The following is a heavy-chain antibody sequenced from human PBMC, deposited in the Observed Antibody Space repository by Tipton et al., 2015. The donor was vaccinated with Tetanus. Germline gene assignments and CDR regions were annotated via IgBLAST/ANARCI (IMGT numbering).Heavy chain of an antibody. V-gene: IGHV4-34*01. Sequence: TLSLTCAVYVGSFSGYYWSWIRQPPGKGLEWIGEINHSGGTNYNPSLKSRVTISIDTSKNQFSLKLNSVTAADTAVYYCARIRQVGKPGPFFDYWGQGTLVTVSS. CDR3: ARIRQVGKPGPFFDY. J-gene: IGHJ4*02. D-gene: IGHD7-27*01. CDR1: VGSFSGYY. CDR2: INHSGGT.